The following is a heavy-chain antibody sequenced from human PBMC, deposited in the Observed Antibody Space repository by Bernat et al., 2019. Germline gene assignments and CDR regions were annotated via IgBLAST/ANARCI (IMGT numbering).Heavy chain of an antibody. CDR2: IKQDGSEK. CDR1: GFTFSSYW. V-gene: IGHV3-7*03. J-gene: IGHJ3*02. Sequence: EVQLVESGGGLVQPGGSLRLSCAASGFTFSSYWMSWVRQAPGKGLEWVANIKQDGSEKYYVDAVKGRFTISRDNAKNSLYLQMNSLRAEDTAVYYCARAQNTSREGAFDIWGQGTMVTVSS. D-gene: IGHD6-13*01. CDR3: ARAQNTSREGAFDI.